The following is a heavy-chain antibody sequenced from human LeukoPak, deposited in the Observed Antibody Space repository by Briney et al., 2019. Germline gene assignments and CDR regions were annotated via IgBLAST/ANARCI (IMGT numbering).Heavy chain of an antibody. CDR1: GFTFSSYG. CDR3: AKLSPVERSYCSGGSCYFQPYYYYYYYMDV. CDR2: ISGSGGST. Sequence: GGSLRLSCAASGFTFSSYGMSWVRQAPGKGLEWVSAISGSGGSTYFADSVKGRFTISRDNSKNTLYLQMNSLRAEDTAVYYCAKLSPVERSYCSGGSCYFQPYYYYYYYMDVWGKGTTVTISS. J-gene: IGHJ6*03. D-gene: IGHD2-15*01. V-gene: IGHV3-23*01.